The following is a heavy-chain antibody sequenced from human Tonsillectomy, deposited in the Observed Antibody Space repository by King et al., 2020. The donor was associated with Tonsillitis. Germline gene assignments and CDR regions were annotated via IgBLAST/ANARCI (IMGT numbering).Heavy chain of an antibody. CDR3: ARDDSTLGVFDY. V-gene: IGHV1-2*02. CDR2: INPGRGDT. J-gene: IGHJ4*02. D-gene: IGHD2/OR15-2a*01. Sequence: QLVQPGAEVKKPGASVKVSCKASGYTFIYYYMHWVRQAPGQGLEWMGRINPGRGDTDYAKKFKGRVTMNRETSINTAYMELSRLISDDTAVYYCARDDSTLGVFDYWGQGALVTVSS. CDR1: GYTFIYYY.